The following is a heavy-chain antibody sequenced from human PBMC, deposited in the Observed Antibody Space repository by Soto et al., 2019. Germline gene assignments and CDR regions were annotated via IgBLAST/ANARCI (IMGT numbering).Heavy chain of an antibody. CDR2: IWHDGSNS. V-gene: IGHV3-33*06. CDR1: GFTFSSYG. Sequence: QVQLVESGGGVVQPGRSQRLSCTASGFTFSSYGMHWVRQAPGKGLEWVGFIWHDGSNSYYVDSVKGRFTISRDNSKNTLYLQMNSLRAEDTAVYYCAKPSYDYWSGYYHPFDYWGQGTLVTVSS. D-gene: IGHD3-3*01. J-gene: IGHJ4*02. CDR3: AKPSYDYWSGYYHPFDY.